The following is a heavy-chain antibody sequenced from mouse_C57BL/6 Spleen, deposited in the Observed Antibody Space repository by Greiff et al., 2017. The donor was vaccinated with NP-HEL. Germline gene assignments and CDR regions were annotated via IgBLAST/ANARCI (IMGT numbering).Heavy chain of an antibody. CDR3: ARDYYDCYSGGNYAMDY. J-gene: IGHJ4*01. Sequence: QVQLQQPGAELVRPGSSVKLSCKASGYTFTSYWMHWVKQRPIQGLEWIGNIDPSDSETHYNQKFKDKATLTVDKSSSTAYMQLSSLTSEDSAVYYCARDYYDCYSGGNYAMDYWGQGTSVTVSS. V-gene: IGHV1-52*01. D-gene: IGHD2-3*01. CDR2: IDPSDSET. CDR1: GYTFTSYW.